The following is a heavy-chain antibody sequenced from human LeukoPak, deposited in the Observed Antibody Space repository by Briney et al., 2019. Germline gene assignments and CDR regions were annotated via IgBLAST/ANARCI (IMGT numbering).Heavy chain of an antibody. J-gene: IGHJ4*02. D-gene: IGHD3-22*01. CDR1: GGSISSSSYY. V-gene: IGHV4-39*02. CDR3: AREHLYYYDSSGFDY. CDR2: IYYSGST. Sequence: SETLSLTCTVSGGSISSSSYYWGWIRQPPGKGLEWIGSIYYSGSTYYNPSLKSRVTISVDTSKNQSSLKLSSVTAADTAVYYCAREHLYYYDSSGFDYWGQGTLVTVSS.